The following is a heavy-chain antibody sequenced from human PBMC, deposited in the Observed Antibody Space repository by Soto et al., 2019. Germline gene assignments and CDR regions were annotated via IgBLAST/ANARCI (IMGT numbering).Heavy chain of an antibody. CDR1: GGSFSGYY. CDR3: ARFRGSIAALQYFDY. Sequence: NPSETLSLTCAVYGGSFSGYYWSWIRQPPGKGLEWIGEINHSGSTNYNPSLKSRVTISVDTSKNQFSLKLSSVTAADTAVYYCARFRGSIAALQYFDYWGQGTLVTVSS. CDR2: INHSGST. J-gene: IGHJ4*02. V-gene: IGHV4-34*01. D-gene: IGHD6-6*01.